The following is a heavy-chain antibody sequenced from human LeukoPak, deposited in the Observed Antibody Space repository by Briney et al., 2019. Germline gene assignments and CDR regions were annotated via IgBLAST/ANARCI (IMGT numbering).Heavy chain of an antibody. D-gene: IGHD3-10*02. CDR3: AELGITMIGGV. V-gene: IGHV3-48*03. CDR2: ISSSGSTI. CDR1: GFTFSSYE. Sequence: PAGSLRLSCAASGFTFSSYEMNWVRQAPGKGLEWVSYISSSGSTIYYADSVKGRFTISRDNAKNSLYLQMNSLGAEDTAVYYCAELGITMIGGVWGKGTTVTISS. J-gene: IGHJ6*04.